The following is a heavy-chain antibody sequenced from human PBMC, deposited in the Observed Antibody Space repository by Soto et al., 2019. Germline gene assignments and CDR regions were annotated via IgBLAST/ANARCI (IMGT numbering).Heavy chain of an antibody. CDR3: YAMDV. V-gene: IGHV3-30*03. CDR2: ISYDGSNK. J-gene: IGHJ6*02. Sequence: QVQLVESGGGVVQPGRSLRLSCAASGFTFSSYGMHWVRQAPGKGLEWVAVISYDGSNKYYADSVKGRFTISRDNSKNTLYLRMNSLRAEDTAVYYYYAMDVWGQGTTVTVSS. CDR1: GFTFSSYG.